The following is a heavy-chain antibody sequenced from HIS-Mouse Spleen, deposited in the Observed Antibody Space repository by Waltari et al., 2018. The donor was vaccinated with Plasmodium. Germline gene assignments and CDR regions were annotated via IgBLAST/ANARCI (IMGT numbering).Heavy chain of an antibody. CDR3: GTAHHSSSWLDFDY. CDR1: GFTFSSYA. J-gene: IGHJ4*02. CDR2: ISGSGGST. Sequence: EVQLLESGGGLVQPGGSLRLSCAASGFTFSSYAMSWVRQAPGKGLEWVSAISGSGGSTYYADSVKGRFTISRDNSKNTLYLQMNSLRAEDTAVYYCGTAHHSSSWLDFDYWGQGTLVTVSS. D-gene: IGHD6-13*01. V-gene: IGHV3-23*01.